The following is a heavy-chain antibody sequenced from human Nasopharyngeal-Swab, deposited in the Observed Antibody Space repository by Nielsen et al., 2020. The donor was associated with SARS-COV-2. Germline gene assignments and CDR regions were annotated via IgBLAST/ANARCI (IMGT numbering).Heavy chain of an antibody. CDR2: ISSSGSTI. Sequence: LSLTCAASGFTFRAFAMNWVRQAPGRGLEWVSYISSSGSTIYYADSVKGRFTISRDNAKNSLYLQMNSLRAEDTAVYYCASTMTTVTTGALYYYYGMDVWGQGTTVTVSS. D-gene: IGHD4-11*01. CDR1: GFTFRAFA. V-gene: IGHV3-48*03. J-gene: IGHJ6*02. CDR3: ASTMTTVTTGALYYYYGMDV.